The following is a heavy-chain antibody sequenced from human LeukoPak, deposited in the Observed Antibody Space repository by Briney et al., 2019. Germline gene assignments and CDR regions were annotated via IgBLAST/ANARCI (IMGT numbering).Heavy chain of an antibody. Sequence: SETLSLTCTVSGGSIRSYFWSWIRQSPGKGLEWIGYIYSSGSTNYNPSLKSRVTISVDTSKNQFSLRLSSVTAADTAVYYCARDSSGYHSIDYWGQGTLVTVSS. V-gene: IGHV4-59*01. J-gene: IGHJ4*02. D-gene: IGHD3-3*01. CDR3: ARDSSGYHSIDY. CDR1: GGSIRSYF. CDR2: IYSSGST.